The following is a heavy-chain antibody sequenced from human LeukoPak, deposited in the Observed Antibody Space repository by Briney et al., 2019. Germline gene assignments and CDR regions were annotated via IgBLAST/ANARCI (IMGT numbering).Heavy chain of an antibody. CDR2: IRYDGSNK. V-gene: IGHV3-30*02. Sequence: PGRSLRLSCAASGFTFSSYGMHWVRQAPGKGLEWVAFIRYDGSNKYYADSVKGRFTISRDNSKNTLYLQMNSLRAEDTAVYYCASGTTRGVGARYYFDYWGQGTLVTVSS. J-gene: IGHJ4*02. CDR1: GFTFSSYG. D-gene: IGHD1-26*01. CDR3: ASGTTRGVGARYYFDY.